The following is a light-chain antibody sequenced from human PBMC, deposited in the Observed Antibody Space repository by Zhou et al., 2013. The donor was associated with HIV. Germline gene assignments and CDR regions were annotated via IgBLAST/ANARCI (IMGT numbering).Light chain of an antibody. V-gene: IGKV1-16*01. CDR1: QGIGKS. CDR2: AAS. CDR3: QQCSTYPLT. Sequence: IQMTQSPSSLSASVGDRITITCRASQGIGKSLAWYQKKPGKAPKLLVYAASKLQSGVPSRFSGSGYETTFTLTIDSLQPDDFATYYCQQCSTYPLTFGGGTKVDIK. J-gene: IGKJ4*01.